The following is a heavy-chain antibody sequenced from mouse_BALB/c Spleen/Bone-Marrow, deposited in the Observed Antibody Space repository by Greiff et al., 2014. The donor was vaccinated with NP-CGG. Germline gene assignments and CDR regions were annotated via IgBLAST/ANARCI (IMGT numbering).Heavy chain of an antibody. Sequence: EVQLQQSGPDLVKPSQSLSLTCTVTGYSITSGYGWHWIRQFPGNKLEWMGYIHYSGNTDYNPSLKSRISITRDTSKNQFFLQLNSVTTEDTATYYCVRETKVVADFDYWGQGTTLTVSP. CDR1: GYSITSGYG. J-gene: IGHJ2*01. D-gene: IGHD1-1*01. CDR2: IHYSGNT. CDR3: VRETKVVADFDY. V-gene: IGHV3-1*02.